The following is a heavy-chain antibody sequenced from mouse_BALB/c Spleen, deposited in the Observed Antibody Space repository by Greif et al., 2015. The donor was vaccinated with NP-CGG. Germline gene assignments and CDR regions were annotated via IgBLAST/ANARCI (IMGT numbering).Heavy chain of an antibody. CDR3: TRGKNLHYYGYDAMDY. D-gene: IGHD1-2*01. CDR2: IYPGNSDT. Sequence: VQLQQSGTVLARPGASVKMSCKASGYTFTSYWMHWVKQRPGQGLEWIGAIYPGNSDTSYNQKFKGKAKLTAVTSTSTAYMELSSLTNEDSAVYYFTRGKNLHYYGYDAMDYWGQGTSVTVSS. CDR1: GYTFTSYW. V-gene: IGHV1-5*01. J-gene: IGHJ4*01.